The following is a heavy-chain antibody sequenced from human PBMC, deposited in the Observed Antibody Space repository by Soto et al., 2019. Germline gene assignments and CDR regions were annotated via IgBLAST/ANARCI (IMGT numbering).Heavy chain of an antibody. CDR1: GVTFSSYA. CDR2: IIPIFGTA. D-gene: IGHD2-15*01. Sequence: QVQLVQSGAEVKKPGSSVKVSCKASGVTFSSYAISWVRQAPGQGLEWMGGIIPIFGTANYAQKFQGRVTITRNESPGPAYMELSSLSSEDTAVYYCAGGTVVVADNSRYYYGMDVWGQGTTVSVSS. V-gene: IGHV1-69*05. J-gene: IGHJ6*02. CDR3: AGGTVVVADNSRYYYGMDV.